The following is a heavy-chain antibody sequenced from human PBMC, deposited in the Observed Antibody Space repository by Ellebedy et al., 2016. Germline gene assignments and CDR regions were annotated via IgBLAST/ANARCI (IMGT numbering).Heavy chain of an antibody. CDR3: ARWEEEVTAIWYFDL. CDR1: GFTFSDYS. CDR2: ISSSGSRI. D-gene: IGHD2-21*02. V-gene: IGHV3-11*01. J-gene: IGHJ2*01. Sequence: GESLKISCAASGFTFSDYSMSWIRQAPGKGLEWVSSISSSGSRIYYGDSVKGRFTVSRDNAKKSMYLQINSLRAEDTAVYYCARWEEEVTAIWYFDLWGRGTLVSVSS.